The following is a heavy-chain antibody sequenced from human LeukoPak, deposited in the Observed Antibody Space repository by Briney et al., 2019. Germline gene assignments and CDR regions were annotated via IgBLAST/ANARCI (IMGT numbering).Heavy chain of an antibody. CDR1: GFTFNNYA. V-gene: IGHV3-23*01. D-gene: IGHD6-13*01. J-gene: IGHJ6*02. Sequence: GGSLRLSCAASGFTFNNYAMTWVRQAPGKGLEWVSSISSSGGNTYSADSVKGRFTISRDNPKNTLYLQMNSLRAEDTAVYYCAKGVAAAGHYYYGMDVWGQGTTVTVSS. CDR2: ISSSGGNT. CDR3: AKGVAAAGHYYYGMDV.